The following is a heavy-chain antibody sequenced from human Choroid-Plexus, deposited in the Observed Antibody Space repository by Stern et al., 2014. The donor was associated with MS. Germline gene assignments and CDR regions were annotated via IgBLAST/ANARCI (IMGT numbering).Heavy chain of an antibody. J-gene: IGHJ5*02. D-gene: IGHD2/OR15-2a*01. Sequence: QVQMVQSGGGGGKPGRPGRLRGGGAGVKRGRGAMKGGRQGRGKGVEWVAGLSYYGSSKYYSHSFKGRFPISRYNSPNTLYMQMSSLRPEDSAVYYCAKDRQYLTYFFDHWGQGSLVTVSS. CDR1: GVKRGRGA. CDR2: LSYYGSSK. CDR3: AKDRQYLTYFFDH. V-gene: IGHV3-30*18.